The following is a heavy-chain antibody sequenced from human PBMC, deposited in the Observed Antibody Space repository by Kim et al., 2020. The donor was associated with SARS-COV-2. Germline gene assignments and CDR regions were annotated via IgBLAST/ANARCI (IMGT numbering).Heavy chain of an antibody. J-gene: IGHJ6*02. Sequence: GGSLRLSCVASGFAFSSYVMHWVRQTPGKGLEWVAVTSDDGGKAYYADSVKGRFAVSRDNSKNTLFLHMNKLRSEDTAVYHCARLAVPSAISAGNYYNGMDVGGQGTTVTVSS. D-gene: IGHD2-2*01. CDR1: GFAFSSYV. V-gene: IGHV3-30*09. CDR2: TSDDGGKA. CDR3: ARLAVPSAISAGNYYNGMDV.